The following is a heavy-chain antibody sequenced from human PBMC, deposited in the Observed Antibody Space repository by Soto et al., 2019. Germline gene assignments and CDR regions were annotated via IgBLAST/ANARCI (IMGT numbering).Heavy chain of an antibody. Sequence: XSVKVSCKASGYTFSNYGIGWVRQGPGQGLEWMGWISGYNGNTHYEEKVQDRIKMTTDTSTSTTYLELRSLRYDDTAVYFCARDPGFGFGYSYAFAMDVWGQGTTVTVSS. V-gene: IGHV1-18*01. CDR1: GYTFSNYG. D-gene: IGHD5-18*01. CDR2: ISGYNGNT. J-gene: IGHJ6*02. CDR3: ARDPGFGFGYSYAFAMDV.